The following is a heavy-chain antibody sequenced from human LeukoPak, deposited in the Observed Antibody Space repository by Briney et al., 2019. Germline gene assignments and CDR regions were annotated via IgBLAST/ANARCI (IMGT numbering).Heavy chain of an antibody. CDR3: ARKQWEEYYFES. Sequence: SETLSLTCTVSGGSISSGSYYWSWIRQPAGKGLEWIGRIYTSGSTNYNPSLKSRVTISVDTSKNQFSLKLTSLTAADTAVYYCARKQWEEYYFESWGQGTLVTVSS. CDR1: GGSISSGSYY. V-gene: IGHV4-61*02. D-gene: IGHD1-26*01. CDR2: IYTSGST. J-gene: IGHJ4*02.